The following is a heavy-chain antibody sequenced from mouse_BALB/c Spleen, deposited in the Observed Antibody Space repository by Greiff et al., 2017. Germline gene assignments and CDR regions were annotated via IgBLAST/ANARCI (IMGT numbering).Heavy chain of an antibody. Sequence: EVKLQESGPGLVKPSQSLSLTCTVTGYSITSDYAWNWIRQFPGNKLEWMGYISYSGSTSYNPSLKSRISITRDTSKNQFFLQLNSVTTEDTATYYCARLWGNYGAMDYWGQGTSVTVSS. CDR2: ISYSGST. CDR1: GYSITSDYA. J-gene: IGHJ4*01. CDR3: ARLWGNYGAMDY. V-gene: IGHV3-2*02. D-gene: IGHD2-1*01.